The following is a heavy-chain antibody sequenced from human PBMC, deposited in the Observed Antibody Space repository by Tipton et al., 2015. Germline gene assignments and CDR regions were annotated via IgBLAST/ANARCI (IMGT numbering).Heavy chain of an antibody. V-gene: IGHV3-64D*08. CDR2: ISRNGYNT. CDR1: GFTFTNNT. Sequence: GSLRLSCSASGFTFTNNTMHWVRQAPGKGLEYISAISRNGYNTYYADSVQGRFTISRDNSKNTLYLQMSSLRTEDTALYFCVRNNLGYCSGATCSDPADYWGQGTLVTVSS. J-gene: IGHJ4*02. D-gene: IGHD2-15*01. CDR3: VRNNLGYCSGATCSDPADY.